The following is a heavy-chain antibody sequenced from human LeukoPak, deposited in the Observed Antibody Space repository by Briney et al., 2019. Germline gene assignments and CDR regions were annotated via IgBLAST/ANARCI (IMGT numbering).Heavy chain of an antibody. CDR1: GYTFTGYY. V-gene: IGHV1-2*02. CDR3: ARGHSSSWSLLGIDY. Sequence: GASVKVSCKASGYTFTGYYMHWVRQAPGQGLEWMGWINPNSGGTNYAQKFQGRVTMTRDTSISTAYMELSRLRSDDTAVFYCARGHSSSWSLLGIDYWGQGTLVTVSS. D-gene: IGHD6-13*01. J-gene: IGHJ4*02. CDR2: INPNSGGT.